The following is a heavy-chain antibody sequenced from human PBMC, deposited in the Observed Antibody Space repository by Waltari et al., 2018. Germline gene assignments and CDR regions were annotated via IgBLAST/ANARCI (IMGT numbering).Heavy chain of an antibody. Sequence: QVQLVESGGGVVQPGRSLRLSCVASGFSFSTYGMHWVRQAPGKGLGWWAVISYEGVNKYYADSVKGRLTISRDNSKNTLFLQVNSLRAADTAIYYCAKGRAAYGYYYFGMDVWGQGTTVTVSS. V-gene: IGHV3-30*18. CDR1: GFSFSTYG. J-gene: IGHJ6*02. CDR2: ISYEGVNK. CDR3: AKGRAAYGYYYFGMDV. D-gene: IGHD4-17*01.